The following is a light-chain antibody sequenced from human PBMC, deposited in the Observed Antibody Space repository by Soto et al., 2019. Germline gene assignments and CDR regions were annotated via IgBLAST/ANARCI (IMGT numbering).Light chain of an antibody. Sequence: EIVLTQSPATLSLSPGERATLSCRASQSVSSYLAWYQQKPGQAPRLLLYDASNRATGIPARFSGSGSGTDFTLTISSLEPEDFAVYYGQQRSNWRFGQGTRLEIK. CDR3: QQRSNWR. V-gene: IGKV3-11*01. CDR2: DAS. J-gene: IGKJ5*01. CDR1: QSVSSY.